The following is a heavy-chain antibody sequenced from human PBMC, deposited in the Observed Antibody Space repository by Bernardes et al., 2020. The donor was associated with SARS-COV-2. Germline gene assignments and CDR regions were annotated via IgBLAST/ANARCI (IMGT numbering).Heavy chain of an antibody. J-gene: IGHJ4*02. CDR2: IYWDDDK. CDR3: AHRLVTYYDILTGRYYYYGDYFDY. V-gene: IGHV2-5*02. CDR1: GFSLSTSGVG. Sequence: SGPTLVKPTQTLTLTCTFSGFSLSTSGVGVGWIRQPPGKALEWLALIYWDDDKRYSPSLKSRLTITKDTSKNQVVLTMTNMDPVDTATYYCAHRLVTYYDILTGRYYYYGDYFDYWGQGTLVTVSS. D-gene: IGHD3-9*01.